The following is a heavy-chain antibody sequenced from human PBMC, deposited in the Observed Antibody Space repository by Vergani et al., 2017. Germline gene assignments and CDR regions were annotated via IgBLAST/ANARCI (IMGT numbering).Heavy chain of an antibody. D-gene: IGHD1-26*01. CDR1: GFTFSNAC. CDR2: IKSKTDGGTT. V-gene: IGHV3-15*01. Sequence: EVQLVESGGGLVKPGGSLRLSCAASGFTFSNACMSWVRQAPGKGLEWVGRIKSKTDGGTTDYAAPVKGRFTISRDDSKNTLYLQMNSLKTEDTAVYYCTTVSGXDIVGATRRNYYYYGMDVGGQGTTVTVSS. CDR3: TTVSGXDIVGATRRNYYYYGMDV. J-gene: IGHJ6*02.